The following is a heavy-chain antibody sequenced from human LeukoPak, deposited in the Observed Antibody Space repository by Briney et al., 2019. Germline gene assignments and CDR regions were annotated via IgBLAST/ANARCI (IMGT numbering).Heavy chain of an antibody. CDR3: ARYGITIVRGGTYYFDS. CDR2: IHYSGTT. V-gene: IGHV4-59*08. J-gene: IGHJ4*02. Sequence: KPSETLSLTCTVSGGSISGYFWSWIRQPPGKGLEWIGYIHYSGTTNYNPSLNSRVTISVDTSKNQFSLRLSSVTAADTAVYYCARYGITIVRGGTYYFDSWGQGTLVTVSS. CDR1: GGSISGYF. D-gene: IGHD3-10*01.